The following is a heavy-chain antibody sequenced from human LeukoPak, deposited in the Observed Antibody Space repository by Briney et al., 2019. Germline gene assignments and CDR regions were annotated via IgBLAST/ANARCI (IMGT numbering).Heavy chain of an antibody. CDR2: ISSSSSYI. Sequence: NPGGFLRLSCAASGFTFSSYSMNWVRQAPGKGLEWVSSISSSSSYIYYADSVKGRFTISRDNAKNSLYLQMNSLRAEDTAVYYCARRIGGEYYYDSSGYPWGAFDIWGQGTMVTVSS. V-gene: IGHV3-21*01. CDR1: GFTFSSYS. CDR3: ARRIGGEYYYDSSGYPWGAFDI. J-gene: IGHJ3*02. D-gene: IGHD3-22*01.